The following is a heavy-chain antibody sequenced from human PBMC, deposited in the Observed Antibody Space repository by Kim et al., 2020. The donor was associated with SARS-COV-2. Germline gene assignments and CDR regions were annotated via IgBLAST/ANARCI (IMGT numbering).Heavy chain of an antibody. J-gene: IGHJ4*02. CDR3: ARYCSSTSCQSPFDY. Sequence: ASVKVSCKASGYTFTSYAMHWVRQAPGQRLEWMGWINAGNGNTKYSQKFQGRVTITRDTSASTAYMELSSLRSEDTAVYYCARYCSSTSCQSPFDYWGQGTLVTVSS. D-gene: IGHD2-2*01. CDR1: GYTFTSYA. V-gene: IGHV1-3*01. CDR2: INAGNGNT.